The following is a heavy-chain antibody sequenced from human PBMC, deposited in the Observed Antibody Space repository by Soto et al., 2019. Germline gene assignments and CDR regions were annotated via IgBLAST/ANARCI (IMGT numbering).Heavy chain of an antibody. V-gene: IGHV3-66*01. CDR3: ASNLYWPYYYMDV. Sequence: GGSLRLSCAASGFTVSSNYMSWVRQAPGKGLEWVSVIYSGGSTYYVDSVKGRFTISRDNSKNTLYLQMNSLRAEDTAVYYCASNLYWPYYYMDVWGKGTTVTVSS. CDR2: IYSGGST. CDR1: GFTVSSNY. J-gene: IGHJ6*03. D-gene: IGHD2-2*02.